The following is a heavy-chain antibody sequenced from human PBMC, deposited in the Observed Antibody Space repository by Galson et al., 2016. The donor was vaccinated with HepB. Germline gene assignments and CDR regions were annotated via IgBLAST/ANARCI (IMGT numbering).Heavy chain of an antibody. CDR1: GGSLDSYA. J-gene: IGHJ6*02. V-gene: IGHV1-69*06. Sequence: SVKVSCKASGGSLDSYAISWVRQAPGQGLEWMGGITPLFATVNYAQKFQGRLTITADKSTRTAYMELSSLRSEDTAVYYCARDGEIVIEPATIKDYYYGLDVWGQGTTVTVSS. D-gene: IGHD2-2*02. CDR3: ARDGEIVIEPATIKDYYYGLDV. CDR2: ITPLFATV.